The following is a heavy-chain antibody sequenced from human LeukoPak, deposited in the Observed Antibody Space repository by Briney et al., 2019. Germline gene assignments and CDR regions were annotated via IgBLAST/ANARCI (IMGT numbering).Heavy chain of an antibody. CDR2: IYYSGSA. CDR1: GGSLSSYY. CDR3: ARVVYSGSWGYFDY. J-gene: IGHJ4*02. Sequence: KTSETLSLTCTVSGGSLSSYYWSWIRQPPGKGLEWIGYIYYSGSAKYNPSLKSRVTISVDTSKTQFYLKLSSVTAADTAVYYCARVVYSGSWGYFDYWGQGILVTVSS. V-gene: IGHV4-59*01. D-gene: IGHD3-10*01.